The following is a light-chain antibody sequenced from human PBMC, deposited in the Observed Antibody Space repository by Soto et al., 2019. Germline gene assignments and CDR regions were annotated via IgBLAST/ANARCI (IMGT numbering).Light chain of an antibody. V-gene: IGKV1-5*01. CDR1: QSISGW. Sequence: DIQMTQSPSTLSASVGDRVTITCRASQSISGWLAWYQQKPGTXPXXLIYEASNLESGVPSRFSGSGSGTEFTLTISSLQPDDFATDYCQQYYSDWTFGQGTKVDIK. CDR3: QQYYSDWT. J-gene: IGKJ1*01. CDR2: EAS.